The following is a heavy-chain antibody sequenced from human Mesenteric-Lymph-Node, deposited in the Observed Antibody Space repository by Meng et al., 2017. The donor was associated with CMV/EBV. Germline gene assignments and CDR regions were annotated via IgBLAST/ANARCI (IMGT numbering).Heavy chain of an antibody. CDR1: GYTFTGYY. Sequence: ASVKVSCKASGYTFTGYYMHWVRQAPGQGLEWMGWINPNTGGTNSAQKFQGRVTMTRDTSISTAYMELSRLRSDDTAVYYCARLGYCSSTSCYTRTNYYGMDVWGQGTTVTVSS. CDR2: INPNTGGT. CDR3: ARLGYCSSTSCYTRTNYYGMDV. D-gene: IGHD2-2*02. J-gene: IGHJ6*02. V-gene: IGHV1-2*02.